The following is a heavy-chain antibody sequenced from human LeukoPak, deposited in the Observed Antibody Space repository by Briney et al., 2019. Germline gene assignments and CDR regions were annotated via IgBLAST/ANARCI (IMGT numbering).Heavy chain of an antibody. D-gene: IGHD3-10*01. CDR3: ARAYGSGSSYHPDY. CDR1: GYSFTAYY. J-gene: IGHJ4*02. CDR2: INPNSGGT. V-gene: IGHV1-2*02. Sequence: ASVKVSCKASGYSFTAYYMHWVRQAPGQGLEYMGWINPNSGGTNSSQKFQDRVTLTRDTSISTAYMELSSLTPDDTAVYYCARAYGSGSSYHPDYWGQGTLVTVSS.